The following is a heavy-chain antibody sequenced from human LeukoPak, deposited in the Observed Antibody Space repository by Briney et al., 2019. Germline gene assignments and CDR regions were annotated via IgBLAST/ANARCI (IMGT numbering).Heavy chain of an antibody. CDR3: ARRHYDSSGYWYFDL. CDR2: INHSGST. Sequence: PSETLSLTCAVYGGSFSGYYWSWIRQPPGKGLEWIGEINHSGSTNYNPSLKSRVTMSVNTSKNQFSLKLSSVTAVDTAVYYCARRHYDSSGYWYFDLWGRGTLVTVSS. CDR1: GGSFSGYY. V-gene: IGHV4-34*01. D-gene: IGHD3-22*01. J-gene: IGHJ2*01.